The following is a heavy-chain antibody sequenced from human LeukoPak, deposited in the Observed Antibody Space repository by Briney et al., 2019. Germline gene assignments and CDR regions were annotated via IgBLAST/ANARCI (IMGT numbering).Heavy chain of an antibody. CDR1: SGSISSGDYY. V-gene: IGHV4-30-4*08. Sequence: PSETLSLTCTVSSGSISSGDYYWTWIRQPPGKGLEWIGYIYYSGSTYYNPSLKSRVTISVDTSKNQFSLKLSFVTAADTAVYYCARTKYSSGWYVVRSGDPFDHWGQGTLVTVSS. CDR3: ARTKYSSGWYVVRSGDPFDH. J-gene: IGHJ4*02. CDR2: IYYSGST. D-gene: IGHD6-19*01.